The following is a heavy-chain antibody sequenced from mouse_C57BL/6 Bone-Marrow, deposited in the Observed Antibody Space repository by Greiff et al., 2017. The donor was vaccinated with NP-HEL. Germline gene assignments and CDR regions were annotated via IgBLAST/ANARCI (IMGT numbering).Heavy chain of an antibody. J-gene: IGHJ4*01. CDR2: IRNKANNHAT. Sequence: EVKLQESGGGLVQPGGSMKLSCAASGFTFSDAWMDWVRQSPEKGLEWVAEIRNKANNHATYYAESVKGRFTISRDDSKSSVYLQMNSLRAEDTGIYYCTSPITTVVATGTRAMDYWGQGTSVTVSS. CDR1: GFTFSDAW. D-gene: IGHD1-1*01. CDR3: TSPITTVVATGTRAMDY. V-gene: IGHV6-6*01.